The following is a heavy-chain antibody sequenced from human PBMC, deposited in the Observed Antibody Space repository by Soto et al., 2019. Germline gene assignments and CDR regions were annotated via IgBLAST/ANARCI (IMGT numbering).Heavy chain of an antibody. Sequence: QVQLQESGPGLVKPSGTLSLTCAVSGGSISSSNCWSWVRQPPGKGLEWIGEIYYSGSNNFNPSLSNRVTITVDKSKNLFSLKLTSVTAADTTVYYCARVPGSYYYGMDVWGQGTTVTVSS. J-gene: IGHJ6*02. CDR2: IYYSGSN. V-gene: IGHV4-4*02. CDR3: ARVPGSYYYGMDV. CDR1: GGSISSSNC. D-gene: IGHD3-10*01.